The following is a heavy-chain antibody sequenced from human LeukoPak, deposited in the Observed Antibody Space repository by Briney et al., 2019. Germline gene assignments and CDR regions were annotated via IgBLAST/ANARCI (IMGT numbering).Heavy chain of an antibody. CDR3: ARPPYYYYYREA. CDR1: GGSFSGYY. CDR2: INHSGST. J-gene: IGHJ6*03. Sequence: PSETLSLTCAVYGGSFSGYYWSWIRQPPGKGLEWIGEINHSGSTNYNPSLKSRVTISVDTSKNQFSLKLSSVTAADTAVYYCARPPYYYYYREAGGKGTPFTAS. V-gene: IGHV4-34*01.